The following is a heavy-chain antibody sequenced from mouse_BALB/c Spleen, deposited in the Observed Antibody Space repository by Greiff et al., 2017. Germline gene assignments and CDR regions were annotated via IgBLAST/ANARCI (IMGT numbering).Heavy chain of an antibody. CDR3: ARDGDGNVDY. CDR1: GFTFTDYY. J-gene: IGHJ2*01. Sequence: EVKLVESGGGLVQPGGSLRLSCATSGFTFTDYYMSWVRQPPGKALEWLGFIRNKANGYTTEYSASVKGRFTISRDNSQSILYLQMNTLRAEDSATYYGARDGDGNVDYWGQGTTLTVSA. CDR2: IRNKANGYTT. V-gene: IGHV7-3*02. D-gene: IGHD1-1*01.